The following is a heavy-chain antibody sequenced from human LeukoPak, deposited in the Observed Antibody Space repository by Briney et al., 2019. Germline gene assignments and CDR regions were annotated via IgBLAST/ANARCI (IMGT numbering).Heavy chain of an antibody. CDR1: GYAFTSYG. CDR2: ISAYNGNT. D-gene: IGHD3-22*01. V-gene: IGHV1-18*01. J-gene: IGHJ6*02. CDR3: ARYYDSTGPPEYYYYGMDV. Sequence: ASVKVSCKASGYAFTSYGISWVRQAPGQGLEWMGWISAYNGNTNYAQKLQGRVTMTTDTSTSTAYMELRSLRSDDTAVYYCARYYDSTGPPEYYYYGMDVWGQGTTVTVSS.